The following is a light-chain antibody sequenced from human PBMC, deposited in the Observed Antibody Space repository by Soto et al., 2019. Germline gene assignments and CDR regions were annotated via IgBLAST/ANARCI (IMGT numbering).Light chain of an antibody. V-gene: IGKV1-5*03. Sequence: THSPSTLSASVGDRVTITFRASQSISSWLAWYQQKPGKAPKLLIYKASSLESGVPSRFSGSGSGTEFTLTISSLQPDDFATYYCQKYNSYLWKFGQGTKVDIK. J-gene: IGKJ1*01. CDR2: KAS. CDR3: QKYNSYLWK. CDR1: QSISSW.